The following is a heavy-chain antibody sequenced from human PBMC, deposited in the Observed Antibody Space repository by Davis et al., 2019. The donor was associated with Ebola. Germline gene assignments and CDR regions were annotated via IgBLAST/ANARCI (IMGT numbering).Heavy chain of an antibody. CDR1: GYMFTGYY. CDR3: ARGRGKWLRHGGFSY. D-gene: IGHD5-12*01. J-gene: IGHJ4*02. V-gene: IGHV1-2*04. Sequence: AASVKVSCKASGYMFTGYYMHWVRQAPGQGLEWMGWINPNSGGTNYAQKFQGWVTMTRDTSISTAYMELSRLRSDDTAVYYCARGRGKWLRHGGFSYWGQGTLVTVSS. CDR2: INPNSGGT.